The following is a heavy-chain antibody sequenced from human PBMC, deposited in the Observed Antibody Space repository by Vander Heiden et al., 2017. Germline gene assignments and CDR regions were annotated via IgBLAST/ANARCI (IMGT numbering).Heavy chain of an antibody. CDR3: AKAGPNYDIVTGYYTGKYFDY. D-gene: IGHD3-9*01. Sequence: QVQLQQWGAGLLKPSETLSLTCAVYGGSFSGYFWSLIRQAPGKGLEWIGESNHSGSTNYNPSLKSRVTISVDTSKNQFSLKLRSVTAADTAVYYCAKAGPNYDIVTGYYTGKYFDYWGQGTLVTVSS. J-gene: IGHJ4*02. CDR1: GGSFSGYF. CDR2: SNHSGST. V-gene: IGHV4-34*01.